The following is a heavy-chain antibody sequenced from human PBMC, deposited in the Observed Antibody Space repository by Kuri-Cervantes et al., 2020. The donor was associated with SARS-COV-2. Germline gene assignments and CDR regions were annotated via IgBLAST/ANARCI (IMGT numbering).Heavy chain of an antibody. D-gene: IGHD1-26*01. V-gene: IGHV1-2*02. CDR1: GYTFTGYY. J-gene: IGHJ4*02. CDR3: ARARYSGSYLFEY. Sequence: ASVKVSCKASGYTFTGYYMHWVRQAPGQGLEWMGWINPNSSGTNYAQKFQGRVTMTRDTSISTAYMELSRLRSDDTAVYYCARARYSGSYLFEYWGQGTLVTVSS. CDR2: INPNSSGT.